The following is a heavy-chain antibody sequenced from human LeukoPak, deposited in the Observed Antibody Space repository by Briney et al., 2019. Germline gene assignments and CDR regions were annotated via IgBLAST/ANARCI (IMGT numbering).Heavy chain of an antibody. CDR2: IRYDGNIK. Sequence: PGGSLRLSCAASGFTFNNYGMHWVRQAPGKGLEWVAFIRYDGNIKFHGDSVKGRFSISRDNSNHTVYLQMNSLTSEDTAFYYCAKDRRGFSFGLSSPLDYWGQGALVTVSS. J-gene: IGHJ4*02. CDR3: AKDRRGFSFGLSSPLDY. V-gene: IGHV3-30*02. D-gene: IGHD5-18*01. CDR1: GFTFNNYG.